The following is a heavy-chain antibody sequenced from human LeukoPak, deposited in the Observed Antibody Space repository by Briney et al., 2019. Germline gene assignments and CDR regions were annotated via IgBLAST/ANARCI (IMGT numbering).Heavy chain of an antibody. CDR2: ISGCNGKT. CDR1: GYTFTNYA. J-gene: IGHJ4*02. V-gene: IGHV1-18*01. CDR3: ASNAAGVCTSTHCYVV. D-gene: IGHD2-2*01. Sequence: GASVKVSCKASGYTFTNYALSWVRQAPGQGPEWMGWISGCNGKTNYAQKFQGRVTMTTDTSTSTAYLDLRSLRSDDTALYYCASNAAGVCTSTHCYVVWGQGTLVTVSS.